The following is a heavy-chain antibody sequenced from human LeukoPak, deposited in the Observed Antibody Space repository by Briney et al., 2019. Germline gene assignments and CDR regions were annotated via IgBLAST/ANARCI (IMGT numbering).Heavy chain of an antibody. CDR2: IYSGGST. CDR1: GFTVSSNY. D-gene: IGHD1-26*01. Sequence: PGGSLRLSCAASGFTVSSNYMSWVRQAPGKGLEWVSVIYSGGSTYYADSVKGRFTISRDNSKNTLYLQMNSLRAEDTAVYYCAREGSGRVWNWFDPWGQGTLVTVSS. CDR3: AREGSGRVWNWFDP. J-gene: IGHJ5*02. V-gene: IGHV3-53*01.